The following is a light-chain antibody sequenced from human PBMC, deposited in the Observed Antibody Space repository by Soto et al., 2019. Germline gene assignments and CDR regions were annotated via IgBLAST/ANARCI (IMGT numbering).Light chain of an antibody. CDR2: EAS. CDR1: SSDVGGHNL. V-gene: IGLV2-23*01. Sequence: QAVRTQPASASGSPGQSITISCTGTSSDVGGHNLVSWYQQYPGKAPKLIIFEASKRPSGVSNRFSGSKSGSTASLTISGLQAEDEADYYCCSIAGSGTYVFGSGTKVTVL. J-gene: IGLJ1*01. CDR3: CSIAGSGTYV.